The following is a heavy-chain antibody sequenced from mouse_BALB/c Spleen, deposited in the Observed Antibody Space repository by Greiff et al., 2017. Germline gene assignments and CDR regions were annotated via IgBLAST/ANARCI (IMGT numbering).Heavy chain of an antibody. D-gene: IGHD2-14*01. J-gene: IGHJ4*01. V-gene: IGHV14-3*02. Sequence: VQLKQSGAELVKPGASVKLSCTASGFNIKDTYMHWVKQRPEQGLEWIGRIDPANGNTKYDPKFQGKATITADTSSNTAYLQLSSLTSEDTAVYYCARRVLPYAMDYWGQGTSVTVSS. CDR1: GFNIKDTY. CDR3: ARRVLPYAMDY. CDR2: IDPANGNT.